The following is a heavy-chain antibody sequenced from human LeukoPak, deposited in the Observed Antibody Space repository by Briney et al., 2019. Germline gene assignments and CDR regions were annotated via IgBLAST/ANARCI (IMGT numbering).Heavy chain of an antibody. V-gene: IGHV4-61*02. CDR1: GGSISSGSYY. Sequence: SETLSLTCSVSGGSISSGSYYWIWIRQPAGKRLEWIGRIYTSGSTNYNPSLKSRVTISVDTSKNQFSLKLSSVTAADTAIYYCAATKAGYGEGYWGQGNLVTVSS. J-gene: IGHJ4*02. CDR2: IYTSGST. D-gene: IGHD5-12*01. CDR3: AATKAGYGEGY.